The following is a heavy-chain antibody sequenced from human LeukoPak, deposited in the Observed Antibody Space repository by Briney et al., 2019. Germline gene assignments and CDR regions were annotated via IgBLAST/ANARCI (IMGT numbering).Heavy chain of an antibody. CDR3: ARDFSRYYYDSSGYLAI. J-gene: IGHJ3*02. CDR1: GFTFSSYS. CDR2: ISSSSSYI. V-gene: IGHV3-21*01. Sequence: GGSLRLSCAASGFTFSSYSMNWVRQAPGKGLEWVSSISSSSSYIYYADSVKSRFTTSRDNAKNSLYLQMNSLRAEDTAAYYCARDFSRYYYDSSGYLAIWGQGTMVTVSS. D-gene: IGHD3-22*01.